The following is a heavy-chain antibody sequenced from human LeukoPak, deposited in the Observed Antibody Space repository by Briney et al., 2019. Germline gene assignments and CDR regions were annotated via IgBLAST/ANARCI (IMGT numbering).Heavy chain of an antibody. CDR2: IYYSGST. Sequence: SETLSLTCTVSGGSISSYYWSWIRQPPGKGLEWIGYIYYSGSTNYNPSLKSRVTMSIDTSKNQFSLNLRSVTAADTAVYYCAKVAKYYYGSETYFFFDHWGQGTLVTVSS. CDR3: AKVAKYYYGSETYFFFDH. J-gene: IGHJ4*02. CDR1: GGSISSYY. V-gene: IGHV4-59*12. D-gene: IGHD3-10*01.